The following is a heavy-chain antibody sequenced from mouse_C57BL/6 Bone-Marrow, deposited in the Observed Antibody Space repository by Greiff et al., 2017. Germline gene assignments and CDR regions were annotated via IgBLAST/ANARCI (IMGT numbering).Heavy chain of an antibody. CDR3: AHHGYFDV. D-gene: IGHD1-1*02. Sequence: VQLKESVAELVRPGASVKLSCTASGFKIKNTYMHWVKQRPEQGLEWIGRIDPANGNTKYAPKFQGKATITADTSSNTAYLQLSSLTSEDTAIYYCAHHGYFDVWGTGTTVTVSS. J-gene: IGHJ1*03. CDR1: GFKIKNTY. CDR2: IDPANGNT. V-gene: IGHV14-3*01.